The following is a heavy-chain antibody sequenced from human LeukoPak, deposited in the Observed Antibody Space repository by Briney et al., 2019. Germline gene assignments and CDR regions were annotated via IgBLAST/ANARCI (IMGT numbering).Heavy chain of an antibody. D-gene: IGHD2-21*02. Sequence: GGSLRLSCAASGFTCSSYAMSWVRQAPGKGLEWVSAISGSGGSTYYADSVKGRFTISRDNSKNTLYLQMNSLRAEDTAVYYCAKDLGIVVVTASDYWGQGTLVTVSS. CDR3: AKDLGIVVVTASDY. CDR2: ISGSGGST. J-gene: IGHJ4*02. V-gene: IGHV3-23*01. CDR1: GFTCSSYA.